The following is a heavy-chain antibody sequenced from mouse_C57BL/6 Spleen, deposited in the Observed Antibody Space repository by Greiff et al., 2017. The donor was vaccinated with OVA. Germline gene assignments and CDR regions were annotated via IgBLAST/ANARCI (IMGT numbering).Heavy chain of an antibody. CDR1: GYSITSGYY. J-gene: IGHJ2*01. CDR2: ISYDGSN. D-gene: IGHD2-3*01. CDR3: ARMMVTYFDY. V-gene: IGHV3-6*01. Sequence: ESGPGLVKPSQSLSLTCSVTGYSITSGYYWNWIRQFPGNKLEWMGYISYDGSNNYNPSLKNRISITRDTSKNQFFLKLNSVTTEDTATYYCARMMVTYFDYWGQGTTLTVSS.